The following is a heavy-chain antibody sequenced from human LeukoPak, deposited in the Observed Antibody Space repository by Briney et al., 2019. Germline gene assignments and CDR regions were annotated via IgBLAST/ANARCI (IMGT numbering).Heavy chain of an antibody. CDR2: IYYSGST. V-gene: IGHV4-59*11. Sequence: SETLSLTCTVSGGSISSHYWSWIRQPPGKGLEWIGYIYYSGSTNYNPSLKSRVTISVDTSKNQFSLKLSSVTAADTALYYCARGAYYILTGYYSPFDYWGQGTLVTVSS. J-gene: IGHJ4*02. D-gene: IGHD3-9*01. CDR1: GGSISSHY. CDR3: ARGAYYILTGYYSPFDY.